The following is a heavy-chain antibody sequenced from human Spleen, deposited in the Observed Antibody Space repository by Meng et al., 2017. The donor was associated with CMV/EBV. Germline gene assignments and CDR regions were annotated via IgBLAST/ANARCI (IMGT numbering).Heavy chain of an antibody. D-gene: IGHD2-2*02. CDR2: ISGSGGST. V-gene: IGHV3-23*01. Sequence: FSSYAVSWGRQGPGKGLGWGAAISGSGGSTYYADSVKGRFTNSRDNSKNTLYLQMNSLRAEDTAVYYCAKGGGYCSGTSCYTYYFDYWGQGTLVTVSS. CDR3: AKGGGYCSGTSCYTYYFDY. CDR1: FSSYA. J-gene: IGHJ4*02.